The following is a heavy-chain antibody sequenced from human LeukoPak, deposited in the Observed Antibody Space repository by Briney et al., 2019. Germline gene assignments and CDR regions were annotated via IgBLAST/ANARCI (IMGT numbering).Heavy chain of an antibody. J-gene: IGHJ4*02. CDR1: GGTFSSYA. CDR2: IIPILGIA. V-gene: IGHV1-69*04. D-gene: IGHD4-17*01. CDR3: ATDPPYDNYYGDFYFDY. Sequence: KVSCKASGGTFSSYAISWVRQAPGQGLEWMGRIIPILGIANYAQKFQGRVTITTDESTSTAYMELSSLRSEDTAVYYCATDPPYDNYYGDFYFDYWGQGTLVTVSS.